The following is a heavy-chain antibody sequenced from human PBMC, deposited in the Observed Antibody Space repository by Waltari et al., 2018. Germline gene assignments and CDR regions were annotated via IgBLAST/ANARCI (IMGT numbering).Heavy chain of an antibody. CDR1: GGSISSYY. CDR3: ARAHYDSSGYNWFDP. D-gene: IGHD3-22*01. V-gene: IGHV4-59*01. J-gene: IGHJ5*02. CDR2: IYYSGST. Sequence: QVQLQESGPGLVKPSETLSLTCTVSGGSISSYYWSWIRQPPGKGLEWIGYIYYSGSTNYNPSLKSRVTISVDPSKNQFSLKLSSVTAADTAVYYCARAHYDSSGYNWFDPWGQGTLVTVSS.